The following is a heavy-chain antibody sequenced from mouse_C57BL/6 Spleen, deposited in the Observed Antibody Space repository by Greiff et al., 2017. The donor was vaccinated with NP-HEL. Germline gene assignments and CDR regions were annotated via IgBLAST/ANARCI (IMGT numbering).Heavy chain of an antibody. CDR3: ARQKLGRFDY. CDR1: GFTFSSYT. J-gene: IGHJ2*01. CDR2: ISGGGGNT. D-gene: IGHD4-1*01. V-gene: IGHV5-9*01. Sequence: EVQLVESGGGLVKPGGSLKLSCAASGFTFSSYTMSWVRQTPVKRLEWVATISGGGGNTYYPDSVKGRFTISSDNAKNTLYLQMSSLRSEDTALYYCARQKLGRFDYWGKGTTLTVSS.